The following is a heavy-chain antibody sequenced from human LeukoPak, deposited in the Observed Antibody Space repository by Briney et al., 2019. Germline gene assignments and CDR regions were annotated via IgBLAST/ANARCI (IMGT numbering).Heavy chain of an antibody. CDR2: INPSGGST. D-gene: IGHD3-3*01. CDR1: GYTFTSYY. CDR3: ARVSITILGVVIRGDYYFDY. Sequence: ASVKVSCKASGYTFTSYYMHWVRQAPGQGLEWMGIINPSGGSTSYAQKFQGRVTMTRDTSTSTVYMELSSLRSEDTAVYYCARVSITILGVVIRGDYYFDYWGQGTLVTVSS. J-gene: IGHJ4*02. V-gene: IGHV1-46*01.